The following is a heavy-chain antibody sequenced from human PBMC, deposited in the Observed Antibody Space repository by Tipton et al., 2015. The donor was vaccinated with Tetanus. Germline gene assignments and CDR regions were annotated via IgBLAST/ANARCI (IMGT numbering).Heavy chain of an antibody. J-gene: IGHJ6*02. CDR1: GFTFSSYA. Sequence: SLRLSCAASGFTFSSYAMSWVRQAPGKGLEWVSAISGSGGSTYYADSVKGRFTISRDNSKNTLYLQMNSLRAEGTAVYYCAMDNSSSWYQAWYYYYGMDVWGQGTTVTVSS. CDR3: AMDNSSSWYQAWYYYYGMDV. D-gene: IGHD6-13*01. CDR2: ISGSGGST. V-gene: IGHV3-23*01.